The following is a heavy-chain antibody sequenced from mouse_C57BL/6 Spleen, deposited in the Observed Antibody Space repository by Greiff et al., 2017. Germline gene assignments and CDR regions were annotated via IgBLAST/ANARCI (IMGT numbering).Heavy chain of an antibody. Sequence: VQLQQPGAELVKPGASVKLSCKASGYTFTSYWMQWVKQRPGQGLEWIGEIDPSDSYTNYNQKFKGKATLTVDTSSSTAYMQLSSLTSEDSAVYYCAREGPSVGRYFDYWGQGTTLTVSS. CDR3: AREGPSVGRYFDY. D-gene: IGHD6-1*01. CDR2: IDPSDSYT. V-gene: IGHV1-50*01. CDR1: GYTFTSYW. J-gene: IGHJ2*01.